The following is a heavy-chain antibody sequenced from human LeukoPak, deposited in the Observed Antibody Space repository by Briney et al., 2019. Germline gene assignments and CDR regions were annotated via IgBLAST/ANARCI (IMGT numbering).Heavy chain of an antibody. J-gene: IGHJ4*02. CDR1: GGTFTSYA. D-gene: IGHD1-7*01. CDR2: IIPIFGIA. CDR3: AREGSMGLTGTYHFDY. Sequence: SVKVSCKASGGTFTSYAISWVRHAPGQGLEWMGRIIPIFGIANYAQKFQGRVTITADKSTSTAYMELSSLRSADTAVYYCAREGSMGLTGTYHFDYWGQGTLVTVSS. V-gene: IGHV1-69*04.